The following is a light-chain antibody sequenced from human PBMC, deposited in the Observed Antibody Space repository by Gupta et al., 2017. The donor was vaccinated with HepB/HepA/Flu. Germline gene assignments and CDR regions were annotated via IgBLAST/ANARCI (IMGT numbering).Light chain of an antibody. V-gene: IGLV2-14*01. Sequence: QSALTPPAHASAYPAQSTVIFCSGTSSDVGSYNYVSWYQQYPGKAPNLMIYDVSNRPAGVSNRSAGSESGNTAALPTSALQTEDEADYYCCPYSDTSTLVFGGGTKLTVL. J-gene: IGLJ3*02. CDR2: DVS. CDR3: CPYSDTSTLV. CDR1: SSDVGSYNY.